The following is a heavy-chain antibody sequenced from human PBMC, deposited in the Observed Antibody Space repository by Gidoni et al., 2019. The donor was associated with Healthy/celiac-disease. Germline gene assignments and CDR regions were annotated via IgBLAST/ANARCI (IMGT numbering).Heavy chain of an antibody. V-gene: IGHV4-39*01. D-gene: IGHD3-16*01. CDR3: ARHAWSIPFDY. Sequence: QLQLQESGPGLAKPSETLSLTCTVSGGSISSSSYYWGWIRQPPGKGLEWIGSIYYSGSTYYNPSLKSRVTISVDTSKNQFSLKLSSVTAADTAVYYCARHAWSIPFDYWGQGTLVTVSS. J-gene: IGHJ4*02. CDR1: GGSISSSSYY. CDR2: IYYSGST.